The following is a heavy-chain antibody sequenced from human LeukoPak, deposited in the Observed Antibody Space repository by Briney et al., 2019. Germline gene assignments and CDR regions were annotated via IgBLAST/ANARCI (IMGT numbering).Heavy chain of an antibody. CDR2: IYYSGST. J-gene: IGHJ4*02. CDR1: GGSISSSSYC. Sequence: PSETLSLTCTVSGGSISSSSYCWGWIRQPPGKGLEWIGSIYYSGSTYYNPSLKSRVTISVDTSKNQFSLKLSSVTAADTAVYYCARRRHWNYYFDYWGQGTLVTVSS. CDR3: ARRRHWNYYFDY. V-gene: IGHV4-39*01. D-gene: IGHD1-7*01.